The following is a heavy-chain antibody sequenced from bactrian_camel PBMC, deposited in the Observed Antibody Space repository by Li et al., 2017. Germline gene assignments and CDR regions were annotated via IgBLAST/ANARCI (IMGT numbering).Heavy chain of an antibody. D-gene: IGHD3*01. CDR3: AALNGSSGARLGWCSDF. Sequence: QVQLVESGGGSVQAGGSLKLTCAGSAYILEQCGMGWFRQAPGKEENVVSVRLDGTTVYADSMKGRFTISQDRTKNKLFLQTNDLKEEDTGMYYCAALNGSSGARLGWCSDFRGQRTQVTVS. CDR1: AYILEQCG. V-gene: IGHV3S60*01. J-gene: IGHJ4*01. CDR2: RLDGTT.